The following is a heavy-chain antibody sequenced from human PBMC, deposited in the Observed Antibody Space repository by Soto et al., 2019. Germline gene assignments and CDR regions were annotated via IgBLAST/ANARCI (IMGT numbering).Heavy chain of an antibody. CDR3: ARAHHPGVANP. D-gene: IGHD5-12*01. CDR1: GYAFTSYD. Sequence: ASVKVSCKAAGYAFTSYDINWVRQATGQGLEWMGWMNPNNGNTNSAQKLQGRVTMTTDTSTSIAYMELRSLRSDDTAVYYCARAHHPGVANPWGQGTLVTVSS. J-gene: IGHJ5*02. CDR2: MNPNNGNT. V-gene: IGHV1-18*01.